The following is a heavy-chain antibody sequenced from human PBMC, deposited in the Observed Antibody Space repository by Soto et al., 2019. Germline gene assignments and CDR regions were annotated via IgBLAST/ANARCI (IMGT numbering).Heavy chain of an antibody. Sequence: EVHLLESGGGLIQPGGSLRVSCAASGFTFSSSALGWVRQAPGKGLEWVSSITGDGDTTFYVDSVKGRFTVSRDTSKKPLFLQMDSLRVEDTAVYFCVKFPWRCFYTYSDYWGQGTLVTVSS. CDR3: VKFPWRCFYTYSDY. CDR2: ITGDGDTT. V-gene: IGHV3-23*01. CDR1: GFTFSSSA. D-gene: IGHD2-21*01. J-gene: IGHJ4*02.